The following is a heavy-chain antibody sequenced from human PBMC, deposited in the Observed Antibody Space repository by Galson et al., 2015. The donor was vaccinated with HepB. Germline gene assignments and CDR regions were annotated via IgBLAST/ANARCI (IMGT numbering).Heavy chain of an antibody. CDR3: ARSIRRYCSGGSCYSSAFDI. Sequence: SLRLSCAASGFTFSDYYMSWIHQAPGKGLEWVSYISSSSSYTNYADSVKGRFTISRDNAKNSLYLQMNSLRAEDTAVYYCARSIRRYCSGGSCYSSAFDIWGQGTMVTVSS. CDR1: GFTFSDYY. V-gene: IGHV3-11*06. D-gene: IGHD2-15*01. J-gene: IGHJ3*02. CDR2: ISSSSSYT.